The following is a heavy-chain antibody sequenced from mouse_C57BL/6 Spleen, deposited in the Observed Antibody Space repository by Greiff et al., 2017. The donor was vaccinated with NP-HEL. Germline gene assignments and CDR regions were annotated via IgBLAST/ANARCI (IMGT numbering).Heavy chain of an antibody. V-gene: IGHV1-19*01. Sequence: EVQLQQSGPVLVKPGASVKMSCKASGYTFTDYYMNWVKQSHGKSLEWIGVFNPYNGGTSYNQKFKGKATLTVDKSSSTAYMELNSLTSEDSAVYYCARAVLITTVVATPYYFDYWGQGTTLTVSS. D-gene: IGHD1-1*01. CDR2: FNPYNGGT. J-gene: IGHJ2*01. CDR1: GYTFTDYY. CDR3: ARAVLITTVVATPYYFDY.